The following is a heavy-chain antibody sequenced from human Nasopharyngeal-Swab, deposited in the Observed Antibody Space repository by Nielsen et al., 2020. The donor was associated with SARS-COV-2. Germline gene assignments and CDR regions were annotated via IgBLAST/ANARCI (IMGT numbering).Heavy chain of an antibody. V-gene: IGHV4-39*01. CDR2: IYYSGST. CDR3: ARLVEMATFFDY. CDR1: GGSISSSSYY. Sequence: ESLKISCTVSGGSISSSSYYWGWIRQPPGKGLEWIGSIYYSGSTYYNPSLKSRVTISVDTSKNQFSLKLSSVTAADTAVYYCARLVEMATFFDYWGQGTLVTVSS. D-gene: IGHD5-24*01. J-gene: IGHJ4*02.